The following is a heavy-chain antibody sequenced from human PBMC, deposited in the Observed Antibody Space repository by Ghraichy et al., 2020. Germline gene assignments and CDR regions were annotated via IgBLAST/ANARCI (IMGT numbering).Heavy chain of an antibody. Sequence: GGSLRLSCAASGITFSSYWMTWVRQAPGKGPEWVANIKQDGSAKYYVDSVKGRFTISRDNAKNSLYLQMNSLRAEDTAVYYCARGGRTSSYFWGYWGQGILVTVSS. D-gene: IGHD3-10*01. J-gene: IGHJ4*02. CDR3: ARGGRTSSYFWGY. CDR1: GITFSSYW. V-gene: IGHV3-7*03. CDR2: IKQDGSAK.